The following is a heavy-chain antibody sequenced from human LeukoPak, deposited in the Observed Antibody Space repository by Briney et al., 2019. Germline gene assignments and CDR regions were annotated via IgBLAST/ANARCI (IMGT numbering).Heavy chain of an antibody. CDR3: VRHAPITGTSYSWFDP. D-gene: IGHD1-7*01. V-gene: IGHV3-30*03. Sequence: GGSLRLSCAASGFTFSSYGMHWVRQAPGKGLEWVAVISYDGSNKYYADSVKGRFTISRDNSKNTLYLQMKNLRVEDTALYYCVRHAPITGTSYSWFDPWGQGTLVTVSS. CDR1: GFTFSSYG. CDR2: ISYDGSNK. J-gene: IGHJ5*02.